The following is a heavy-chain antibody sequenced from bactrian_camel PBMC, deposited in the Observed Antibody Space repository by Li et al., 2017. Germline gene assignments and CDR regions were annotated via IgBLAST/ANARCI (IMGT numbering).Heavy chain of an antibody. CDR1: GYDALYLC. CDR3: AAAHCAGVYCGCSLELYDYAY. CDR2: INSDGTT. D-gene: IGHD1*01. J-gene: IGHJ4*01. Sequence: HVQLVESGGGSVQAGGSLRLSCAVSGYDALYLCMGWFRQAPGKEREGVASINSDGTTTVAEYVKGRFTISKDYTKNTIHLVMNNLKPEDTAMYYCAAAHCAGVYCGCSLELYDYAYWGQPGTQVTVS. V-gene: IGHV3S53*01.